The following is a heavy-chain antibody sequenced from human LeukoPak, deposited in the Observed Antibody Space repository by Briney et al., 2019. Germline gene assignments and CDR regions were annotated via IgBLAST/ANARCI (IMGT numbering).Heavy chain of an antibody. V-gene: IGHV4-34*01. Sequence: SETLSLTCAVFGGSFSGYHWTWIRQSPGKGLEWIGQINHSGSANYNRSLKSRVTITIASSKNEFSLELSSVTAADSAMYYCTRGKYDSSDCSGGWYYFDYWGQGSLVTVSP. CDR3: TRGKYDSSDCSGGWYYFDY. J-gene: IGHJ4*02. CDR1: GGSFSGYH. D-gene: IGHD3-22*01. CDR2: INHSGSA.